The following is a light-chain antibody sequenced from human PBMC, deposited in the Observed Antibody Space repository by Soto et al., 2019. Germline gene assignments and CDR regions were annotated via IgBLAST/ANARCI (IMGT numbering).Light chain of an antibody. CDR2: GAS. CDR3: QNYNSAPFI. J-gene: IGKJ4*01. Sequence: DFQMTQSPSSLSASIGDRVTVTCQASHDIGKSLAWYQQRPGKSPTLLIYGASTLQSGVPPRFSGSGSGTDFTLAISTLRPEDIATYYCQNYNSAPFIFGGGTKVEVK. V-gene: IGKV1-27*01. CDR1: HDIGKS.